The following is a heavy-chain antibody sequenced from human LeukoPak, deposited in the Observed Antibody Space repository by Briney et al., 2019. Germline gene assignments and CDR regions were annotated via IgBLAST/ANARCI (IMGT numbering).Heavy chain of an antibody. Sequence: SETLSLTCTVSGGSISSYYWSWIRQPPGKGLEWIGYIYYSGSTNYNPSLKSRVTISVDRSKNQFSLKLSSVTAADTAVYYCAGGTRKVRGYSGYDYDYWGQGTLVTVSS. CDR1: GGSISSYY. J-gene: IGHJ4*02. CDR3: AGGTRKVRGYSGYDYDY. V-gene: IGHV4-59*12. CDR2: IYYSGST. D-gene: IGHD5-12*01.